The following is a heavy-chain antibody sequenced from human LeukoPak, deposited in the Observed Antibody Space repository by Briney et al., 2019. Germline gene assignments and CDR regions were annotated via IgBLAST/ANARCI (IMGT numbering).Heavy chain of an antibody. Sequence: GGFLRLSCAASGFTFSSYSMNWVRQAPGKGLEWVSSISSSSSYIYYADSVKGRFTISRDNAKNSLYLQMNSLRAEDTAVYYCARGGYNSIVDYWGQGTMVTVSS. D-gene: IGHD5-24*01. CDR1: GFTFSSYS. J-gene: IGHJ4*02. V-gene: IGHV3-21*01. CDR2: ISSSSSYI. CDR3: ARGGYNSIVDY.